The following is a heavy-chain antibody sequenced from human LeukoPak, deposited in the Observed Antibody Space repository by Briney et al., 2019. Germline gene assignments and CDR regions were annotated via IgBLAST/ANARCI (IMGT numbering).Heavy chain of an antibody. Sequence: GGSLRLSCAASGFTFDDYAMHWVRQAPGKGLEWVSGISWNSGSIGYADSVKGRFTISRDNAKNSLYLQMNSLRAEDTALYYCAKDGAPYYYYYMDVWGKGTTVTVSS. CDR2: ISWNSGSI. CDR3: AKDGAPYYYYYMDV. J-gene: IGHJ6*03. V-gene: IGHV3-9*01. CDR1: GFTFDDYA.